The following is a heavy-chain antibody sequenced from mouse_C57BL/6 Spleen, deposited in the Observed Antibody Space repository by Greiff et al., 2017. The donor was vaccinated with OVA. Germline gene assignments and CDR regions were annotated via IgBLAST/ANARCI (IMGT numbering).Heavy chain of an antibody. CDR2: IYPGDGDT. Sequence: QVQLQQSGPELVKPGASVKISCKASGYAFSSSWMNWVKQRPGKGLEWIGRIYPGDGDTNYNGKFKGKATLTAAKSSSTAYMPLTSLTSEASAVYICERDDYDGYYCDDWGQGTTLTVSS. CDR1: GYAFSSSW. CDR3: ERDDYDGYYCDD. J-gene: IGHJ2*01. D-gene: IGHD2-4*01. V-gene: IGHV1-82*01.